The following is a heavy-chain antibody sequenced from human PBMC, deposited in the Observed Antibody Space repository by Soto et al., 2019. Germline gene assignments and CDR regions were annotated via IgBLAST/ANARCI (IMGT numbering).Heavy chain of an antibody. CDR1: GFTFSSYA. V-gene: IGHV3-23*01. Sequence: EVQLLESGGGLVQPGGSLRLSCAASGFTFSSYAMSWVRQAPGKGLEWVSVISGSGDSTYCADSVKGRFTISRDNSKNTLYLQMNSLRAEDTAVYYCAKRAWGYFYFDYWGQGTLVTVSS. CDR3: AKRAWGYFYFDY. J-gene: IGHJ4*02. D-gene: IGHD1-26*01. CDR2: ISGSGDST.